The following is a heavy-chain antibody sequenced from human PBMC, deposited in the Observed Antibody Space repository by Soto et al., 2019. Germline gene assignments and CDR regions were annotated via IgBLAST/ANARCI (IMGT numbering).Heavy chain of an antibody. J-gene: IGHJ6*02. V-gene: IGHV3-7*01. CDR3: ARTMVRGVIITPGYGMDV. Sequence: GSLRLSCAASGFTFSSYWMSWVGQAPGKGLEWVANMRQDGSEKYYVDSVKDRFTISRDNSKNTLYLQMNSLRAEDTAVYYCARTMVRGVIITPGYGMDVWGQGTTVTVSS. CDR1: GFTFSSYW. D-gene: IGHD3-10*01. CDR2: MRQDGSEK.